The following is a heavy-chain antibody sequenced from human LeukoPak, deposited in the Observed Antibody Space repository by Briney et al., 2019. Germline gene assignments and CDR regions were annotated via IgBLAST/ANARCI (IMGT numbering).Heavy chain of an antibody. CDR3: ARLEGYYYDSSGLDY. J-gene: IGHJ4*02. Sequence: SETLFLTCIVSGGFISSTSYYWGWIRQPPGKGLEWIGTIHYTGDTYYSPSLKSRVTIPVDTSKNQFSLKLSSVTAADTAVYYCARLEGYYYDSSGLDYWGQGTLVTVSS. V-gene: IGHV4-39*07. D-gene: IGHD3-22*01. CDR2: IHYTGDT. CDR1: GGFISSTSYY.